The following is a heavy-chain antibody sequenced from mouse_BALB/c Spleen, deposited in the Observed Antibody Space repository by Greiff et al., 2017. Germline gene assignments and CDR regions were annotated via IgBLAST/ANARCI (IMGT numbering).Heavy chain of an antibody. CDR2: ILPGSGST. V-gene: IGHV1-9*01. J-gene: IGHJ3*01. D-gene: IGHD1-2*01. CDR3: ASYGYHVPWFAY. CDR1: GYTFSSYW. Sequence: QVQLQQSGAELMKPGASVKISCKATGYTFSSYWIEWVKQRPGHGLEWIGEILPGSGSTNYNEKFKGKATFTADTSSNTAYMQLSSLTSEDSAVYYCASYGYHVPWFAYWGQGTLVTVSA.